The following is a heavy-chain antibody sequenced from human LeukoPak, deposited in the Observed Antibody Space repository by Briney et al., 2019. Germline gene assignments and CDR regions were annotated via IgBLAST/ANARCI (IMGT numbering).Heavy chain of an antibody. CDR1: GFTFSSYS. Sequence: GGSLRLSCAASGFTFSSYSMNWVRQAPGKGLEWVSSISSSSSYIYYADSVKGRFTISRDNAKDSLYLQMNSLRAEDTAVYYYARGYCSGGSCYSSGFDYWGQGTLVTVSS. CDR2: ISSSSSYI. J-gene: IGHJ4*02. D-gene: IGHD2-15*01. V-gene: IGHV3-21*01. CDR3: ARGYCSGGSCYSSGFDY.